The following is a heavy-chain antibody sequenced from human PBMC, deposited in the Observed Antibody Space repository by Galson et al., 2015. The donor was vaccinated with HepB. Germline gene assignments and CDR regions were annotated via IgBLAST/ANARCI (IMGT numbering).Heavy chain of an antibody. J-gene: IGHJ3*02. V-gene: IGHV1-2*06. CDR1: GYTFTGYY. CDR2: INPNSGGT. CDR3: ARDKRQTKGAFDI. Sequence: SVKVSCKASGYTFTGYYMHWVRQAPGQGLEWMGRINPNSGGTNYAQKFQGRVTMTRDTSISTAYMELSGLRSDDTAVYYCARDKRQTKGAFDIWGQGTMVTVSS.